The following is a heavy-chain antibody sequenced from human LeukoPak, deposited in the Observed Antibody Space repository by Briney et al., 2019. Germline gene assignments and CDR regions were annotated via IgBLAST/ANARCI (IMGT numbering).Heavy chain of an antibody. V-gene: IGHV1-2*02. D-gene: IGHD3-22*01. CDR2: INPNSGGT. CDR3: ARGSPPRRNYDSRGYYSYYFDY. J-gene: IGHJ4*02. CDR1: GYTFTGYY. Sequence: GASVKVSCKASGYTFTGYYMHWVRQAPGQGLEWMGWINPNSGGTNYAQKFQGRVTMTRDTSISTAYMELSGLRSDDTAVYYCARGSPPRRNYDSRGYYSYYFDYWGQGTLVTVSS.